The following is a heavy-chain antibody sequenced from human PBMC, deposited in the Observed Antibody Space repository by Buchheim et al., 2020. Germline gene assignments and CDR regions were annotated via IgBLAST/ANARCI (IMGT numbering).Heavy chain of an antibody. CDR1: GGSFSGYY. CDR2: INHSGST. CDR3: ARGGGDIVVVPAAIHWFDP. Sequence: QVQLQQWGAGLLKPSETLSLTCAVYGGSFSGYYWSWIRQPPGKGLEWIGEINHSGSTNYNPSLKSRVTISVDTSKNQFSLKLSSVTAADTAVYYCARGGGDIVVVPAAIHWFDPWGQGTL. D-gene: IGHD2-2*01. V-gene: IGHV4-34*01. J-gene: IGHJ5*02.